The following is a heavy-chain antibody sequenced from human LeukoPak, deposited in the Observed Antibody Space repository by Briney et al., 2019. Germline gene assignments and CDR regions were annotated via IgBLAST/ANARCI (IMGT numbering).Heavy chain of an antibody. D-gene: IGHD3-10*01. CDR1: GYSISSGHY. J-gene: IGHJ5*02. CDR3: ARGPRFGELLWHWFDP. Sequence: PSETLSLTCTVSGYSISSGHYWGWIRQPPGKGLEWIGSMYHSGSTYYNPPLRSRVTISEDTSKNQFSLKLRSVTAADTAVYYCARGPRFGELLWHWFDPWGQGTLVTVSS. CDR2: MYHSGST. V-gene: IGHV4-38-2*02.